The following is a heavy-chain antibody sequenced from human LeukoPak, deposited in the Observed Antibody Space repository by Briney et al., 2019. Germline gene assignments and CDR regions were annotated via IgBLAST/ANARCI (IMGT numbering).Heavy chain of an antibody. CDR1: GGSISSYY. J-gene: IGHJ5*02. CDR2: IYYSGST. V-gene: IGHV4-59*12. Sequence: PSETLSLTCTVSGGSISSYYWSWIRQPPGKGLEWIGYIYYSGSTNYNPSLKSRVTISVDTSKNQFSLKLSSVTAADTAMYYCARGGIIGTTNNWFDPWGQATLVTVSS. D-gene: IGHD1-20*01. CDR3: ARGGIIGTTNNWFDP.